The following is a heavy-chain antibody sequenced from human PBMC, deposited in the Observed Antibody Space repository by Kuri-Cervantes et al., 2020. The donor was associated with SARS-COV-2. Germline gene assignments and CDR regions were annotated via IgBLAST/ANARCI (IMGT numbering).Heavy chain of an antibody. D-gene: IGHD4-23*01. Sequence: LSLTCAASGFTFSSDCMSCVRQAPGKGLEWVANLKQDGSEKSYVDAVKGRFNISGDNGKNSLYLQMNSLRDEDTAVYYCARDYPLRWPFWNYYYYMDVWGKGTTVTVSS. CDR1: GFTFSSDC. V-gene: IGHV3-7*01. CDR3: ARDYPLRWPFWNYYYYMDV. J-gene: IGHJ6*03. CDR2: LKQDGSEK.